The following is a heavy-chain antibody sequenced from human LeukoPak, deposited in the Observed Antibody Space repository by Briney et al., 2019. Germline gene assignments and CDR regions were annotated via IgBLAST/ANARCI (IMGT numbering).Heavy chain of an antibody. J-gene: IGHJ4*02. V-gene: IGHV1-69*13. CDR2: IIPIFGTA. Sequence: SVTVSCTASGGTFSSYAISWVRQAPGQGLEWMGGIIPIFGTANYAQKFQGRVTITADESTSTAYMELSSLRSEDTAVYYCARAAAGSLGIDYWGQGTLVTVSS. D-gene: IGHD6-13*01. CDR3: ARAAAGSLGIDY. CDR1: GGTFSSYA.